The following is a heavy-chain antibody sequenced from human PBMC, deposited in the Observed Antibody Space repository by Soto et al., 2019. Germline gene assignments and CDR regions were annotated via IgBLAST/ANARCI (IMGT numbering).Heavy chain of an antibody. CDR2: IFPSDSDT. D-gene: IGHD3-22*01. CDR3: ARKDKSGYFNWFDP. CDR1: GYGFTSYW. Sequence: GESLKSAGRTSGYGFTSYWIAWVRQMPGKGLEWMGIIFPSDSDTRYSPSFQGQVTISADRSTSTVFLQWASLKASDTAVYFCARKDKSGYFNWFDPWGQGTLVTVSS. V-gene: IGHV5-51*01. J-gene: IGHJ5*02.